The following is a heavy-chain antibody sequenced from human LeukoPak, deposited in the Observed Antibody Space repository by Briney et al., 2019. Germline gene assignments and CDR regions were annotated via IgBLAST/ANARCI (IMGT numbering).Heavy chain of an antibody. CDR1: GGSISSGGDY. CDR2: TSHRGST. J-gene: IGHJ4*02. CDR3: ARNAAHEYYFDY. D-gene: IGHD2-15*01. V-gene: IGHV4-61*09. Sequence: SQTLSLTCTVSGGSISSGGDYWTWIRQPAGKGLEWIGETSHRGSTNYNPSLKSRVTISVDKSKNQFSLKLSSVTAADTAVYYCARNAAHEYYFDYWGQGTLVTVSS.